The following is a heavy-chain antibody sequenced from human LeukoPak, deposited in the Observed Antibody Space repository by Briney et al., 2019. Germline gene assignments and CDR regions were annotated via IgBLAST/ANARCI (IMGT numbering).Heavy chain of an antibody. Sequence: SGPTLVNPTQTLTLTCTFSGFSLSTSGMCVSWIRQPPGKALEWLARIDWDDDKYFSTSLKTRLTISKDTSKNQVVLTMTNMDPVDTATYYCARVTYSGTYGDFDYWGQGTLVTVSS. CDR1: GFSLSTSGMC. CDR3: ARVTYSGTYGDFDY. J-gene: IGHJ4*02. V-gene: IGHV2-70*11. D-gene: IGHD1-26*01. CDR2: IDWDDDK.